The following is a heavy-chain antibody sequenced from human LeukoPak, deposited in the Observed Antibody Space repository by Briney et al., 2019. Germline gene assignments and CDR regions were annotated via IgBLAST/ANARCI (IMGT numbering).Heavy chain of an antibody. Sequence: SETLSLTCTVSNDSIISYYWSWIRQPAGKGLEWIGRIYSNGFTSYKPSLESRVSMSVDTSKNQITLKLTSVTAEDTAVYYCARQYGPPFDFWGQGILVTVSS. D-gene: IGHD2/OR15-2a*01. V-gene: IGHV4-4*07. J-gene: IGHJ4*02. CDR1: NDSIISYY. CDR2: IYSNGFT. CDR3: ARQYGPPFDF.